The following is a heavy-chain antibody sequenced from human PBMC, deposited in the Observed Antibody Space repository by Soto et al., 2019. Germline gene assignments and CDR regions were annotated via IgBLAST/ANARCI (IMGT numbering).Heavy chain of an antibody. Sequence: QLVGSLRLSCAASGFTFSSYAMSWVRQAPGKGLEWVSAISGSGGSTYYADSVKGRFTISRDNSKNTLYLQMNSLRAEDTAVYYCAKDRIWLQFGYRQYYFDYWGHGTLVNVSS. D-gene: IGHD5-12*01. CDR2: ISGSGGST. CDR3: AKDRIWLQFGYRQYYFDY. V-gene: IGHV3-23*01. J-gene: IGHJ4*01. CDR1: GFTFSSYA.